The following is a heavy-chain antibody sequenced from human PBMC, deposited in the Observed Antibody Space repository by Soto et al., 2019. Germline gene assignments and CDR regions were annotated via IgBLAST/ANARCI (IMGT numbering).Heavy chain of an antibody. V-gene: IGHV3-13*01. CDR1: GFTFSNYD. J-gene: IGHJ6*03. D-gene: IGHD3-9*01. CDR2: IGTAGDT. Sequence: GGSLRLSCAASGFTFSNYDMHWVRQATGKGLEWVSAIGTAGDTYYPGSVKGRFTISRENAKNSLYLQMNSLRAGDTAVYYCARGKQLRYLDWSLAYYMDVWGKGTTVTVSS. CDR3: ARGKQLRYLDWSLAYYMDV.